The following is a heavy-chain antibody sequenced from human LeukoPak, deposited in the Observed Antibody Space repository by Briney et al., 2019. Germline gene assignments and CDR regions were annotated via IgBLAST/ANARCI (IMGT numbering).Heavy chain of an antibody. V-gene: IGHV3-33*06. CDR2: DWYDGGNK. D-gene: IGHD2-2*01. Sequence: GGSLRLSCAASVFTFSSYGIHWVRQAPGKGLEWVAVDWYDGGNKFYADSVKGRFTISRDNSKNTLYLQMNSLRAEDTAVYYCAKGTATPDLNYFGYWGQGTLVTVSS. CDR1: VFTFSSYG. CDR3: AKGTATPDLNYFGY. J-gene: IGHJ4*02.